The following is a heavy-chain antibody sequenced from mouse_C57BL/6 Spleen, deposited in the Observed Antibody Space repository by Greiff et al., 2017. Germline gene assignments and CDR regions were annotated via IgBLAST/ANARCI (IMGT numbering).Heavy chain of an antibody. CDR3: ARNYGYCEYARDY. CDR1: GFSLTRYG. CDR2: IWSGGST. Sequence: VKLQESGPGLVQPSQSLSITCTVSGFSLTRYGVHWVRQSPGKGLEWLGVIWSGGSTDYNAAFISRLSISKDNSKSQVFFKMNSLQADDTAIYYCARNYGYCEYARDYWGQGTSVTVSS. V-gene: IGHV2-2*01. J-gene: IGHJ4*01. D-gene: IGHD2-2*01.